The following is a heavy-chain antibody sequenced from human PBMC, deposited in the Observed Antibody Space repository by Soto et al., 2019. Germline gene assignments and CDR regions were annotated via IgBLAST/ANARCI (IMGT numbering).Heavy chain of an antibody. D-gene: IGHD1-26*01. V-gene: IGHV4-39*02. Sequence: SETLSLTCTVSVGSISSSSYYWGWIRQPPGKGLEWIGSIYYSGSTYYNPSLKSRVTISVDTSKNQFSLKLSSVTAADTAVYYCAREVGSGSSKEYTVFDCWGQGTPGTV. CDR1: VGSISSSSYY. J-gene: IGHJ4*02. CDR2: IYYSGST. CDR3: AREVGSGSSKEYTVFDC.